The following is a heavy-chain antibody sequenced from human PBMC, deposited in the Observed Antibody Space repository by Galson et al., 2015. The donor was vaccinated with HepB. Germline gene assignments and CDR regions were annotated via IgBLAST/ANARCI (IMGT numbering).Heavy chain of an antibody. CDR1: GFTFDDYT. V-gene: IGHV3-43*01. CDR2: ISWDGGST. J-gene: IGHJ4*02. CDR3: AKDNSDSSGSFDY. D-gene: IGHD3-22*01. Sequence: SLRLSCAASGFTFDDYTMHWVRQAPGKGLEWVSLISWDGGSTYYADSVKGRSTISRDNSKNSLYLRMNSLRTEDTALYYCAKDNSDSSGSFDYWGQGTLVTVSS.